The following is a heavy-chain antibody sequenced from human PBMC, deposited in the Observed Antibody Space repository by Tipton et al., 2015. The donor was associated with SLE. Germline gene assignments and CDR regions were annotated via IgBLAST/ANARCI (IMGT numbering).Heavy chain of an antibody. CDR2: IFASDRT. Sequence: TLSLTCTVSGGSISSGSYYWSWIRQPAGKGLEWIGRIFASDRTNYNPSLKSRATISVDTSKNQFSLKVTSVTAADTAVYYCAREDVVVVPAAYRGGPFDYGGQGTLVTVSS. CDR3: AREDVVVVPAAYRGGPFDY. V-gene: IGHV4-61*02. D-gene: IGHD2-2*01. CDR1: GGSISSGSYY. J-gene: IGHJ4*02.